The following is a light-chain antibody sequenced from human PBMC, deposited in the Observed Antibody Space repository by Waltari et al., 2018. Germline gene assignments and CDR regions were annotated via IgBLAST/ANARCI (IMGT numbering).Light chain of an antibody. V-gene: IGLV2-11*01. Sequence: SALTLPLSGSGSPGQAVTISSTGITSVHGNETYVSLYQKHPVNAPKVIIYDVYKRPSGVPDRFSGSKSGNTASLTISGLQAEDVADYYCCSYADTSTYVFGTGTQVLVL. J-gene: IGLJ1*01. CDR3: CSYADTSTYV. CDR1: TSVHGNETY. CDR2: DVY.